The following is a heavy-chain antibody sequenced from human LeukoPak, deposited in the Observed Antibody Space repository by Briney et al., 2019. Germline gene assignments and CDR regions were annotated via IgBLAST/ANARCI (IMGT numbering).Heavy chain of an antibody. V-gene: IGHV3-21*06. CDR1: GFTFSSYA. D-gene: IGHD3-10*01. J-gene: IGHJ3*02. Sequence: GGSLRLSCAASGFTFSSYAMSWVRQAPGKGLEWVSAISGSSSYIYYADSVKGRITISRDNAKNSLYLRMNSLRVEDTAVYYCAKDTHQGSPYLSTNDAFDTWGQGTMVTVSS. CDR2: ISGSSSYI. CDR3: AKDTHQGSPYLSTNDAFDT.